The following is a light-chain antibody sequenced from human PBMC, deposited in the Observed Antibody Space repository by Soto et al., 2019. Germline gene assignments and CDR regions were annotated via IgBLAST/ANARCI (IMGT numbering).Light chain of an antibody. Sequence: DIQTTQSPSSLSVSVGDRVSMSFQASQDIGKNLNWYQQKPGKAPKLLIYDASNLETGVPSRSSGSGSGTDFTFTISRLQPEDIATYYCQHYDNLPSVTFGQGTRLEIK. CDR2: DAS. CDR1: QDIGKN. J-gene: IGKJ5*01. CDR3: QHYDNLPSVT. V-gene: IGKV1-33*01.